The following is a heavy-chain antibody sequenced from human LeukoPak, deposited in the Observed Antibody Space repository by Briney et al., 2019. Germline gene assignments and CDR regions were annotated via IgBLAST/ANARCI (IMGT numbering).Heavy chain of an antibody. D-gene: IGHD1-1*01. CDR2: IYISGST. J-gene: IGHJ4*02. Sequence: SETLSLTCTVSGGSISSYYWSWIRQPAGKGLEWIGRIYISGSTNYNPSLKSRVTMSVDTSKNQFSLKLSSVTAADTAVYYCAREANWNDRSENPKDYWGQGTLVTVSS. V-gene: IGHV4-4*07. CDR3: AREANWNDRSENPKDY. CDR1: GGSISSYY.